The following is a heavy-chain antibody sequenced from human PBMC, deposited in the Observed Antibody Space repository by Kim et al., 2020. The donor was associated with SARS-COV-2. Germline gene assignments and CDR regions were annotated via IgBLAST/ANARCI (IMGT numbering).Heavy chain of an antibody. D-gene: IGHD3-22*01. J-gene: IGHJ5*02. Sequence: SETLSLTCTVSGGCISSSSYYWGWIRQPPGKGLEWIGSIYYSGSTYYNPSLKSRVTISVDTSKNQFSLKLSSVTAADTAVYYCARSQKNYDSSGYYYRNWFDPWGQGTLVTVSS. CDR3: ARSQKNYDSSGYYYRNWFDP. CDR1: GGCISSSSYY. CDR2: IYYSGST. V-gene: IGHV4-39*01.